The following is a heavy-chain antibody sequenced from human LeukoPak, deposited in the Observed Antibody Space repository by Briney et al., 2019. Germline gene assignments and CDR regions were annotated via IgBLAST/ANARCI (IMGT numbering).Heavy chain of an antibody. Sequence: SGGSLRLSCAASGFTFSSYAMSWVRQAPGKGLEWVSGISASGGSTDYADSVMGRFTISRDNAKNTLYLQMNSLRAEDTAVYYCASRIPYDSSSYWGQGTLVTVSS. J-gene: IGHJ4*02. CDR2: ISASGGST. V-gene: IGHV3-23*01. CDR3: ASRIPYDSSSY. CDR1: GFTFSSYA. D-gene: IGHD3-22*01.